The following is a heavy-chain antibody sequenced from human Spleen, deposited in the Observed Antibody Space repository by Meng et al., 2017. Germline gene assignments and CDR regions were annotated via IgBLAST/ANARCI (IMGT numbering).Heavy chain of an antibody. Sequence: QVQLQQWGAGLLKPSEPLSLTCVVSGGSFSDYYWSWIRQPPGKGLEWIGEINHSGSTNYNPSLERRATISVDTSQNNLSLKLSSVTAADSAVYYCARGPTTMAHDFDYWGQGTLVTVSS. D-gene: IGHD4-11*01. CDR1: GGSFSDYY. CDR2: INHSGST. V-gene: IGHV4-34*01. CDR3: ARGPTTMAHDFDY. J-gene: IGHJ4*02.